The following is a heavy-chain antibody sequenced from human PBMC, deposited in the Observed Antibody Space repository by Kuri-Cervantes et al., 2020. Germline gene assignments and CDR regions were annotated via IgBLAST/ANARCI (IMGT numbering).Heavy chain of an antibody. J-gene: IGHJ6*03. V-gene: IGHV3-23*01. Sequence: GGSLRLSCAASGFTFSSYHMSWVRQAPGQGLEWVSLISNSGGTTYYAGSVKGRFTISRDNSRNTLYLQMNSLRAEDTAVYYCARGRSRITIFGDYYYYMDVWGKGTTVTVSS. D-gene: IGHD3-3*01. CDR1: GFTFSSYH. CDR2: ISNSGGTT. CDR3: ARGRSRITIFGDYYYYMDV.